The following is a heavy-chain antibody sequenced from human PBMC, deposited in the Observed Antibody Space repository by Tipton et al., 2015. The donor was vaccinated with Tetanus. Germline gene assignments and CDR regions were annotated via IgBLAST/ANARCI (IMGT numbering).Heavy chain of an antibody. CDR2: ITPMFGTT. V-gene: IGHV1-69*06. Sequence: QLVQSGAEVRKPGSSVKVSCKASGDTLNTHAISWVRQAPGQGLEWVGVITPMFGTTNYAQKFRGRVTITADKSTSTVYMEVGSLTSDDTAVYYCARDEIGKEISTYFDYWGQGTLVTVSS. CDR1: GDTLNTHA. J-gene: IGHJ4*02. CDR3: ARDEIGKEISTYFDY. D-gene: IGHD4-23*01.